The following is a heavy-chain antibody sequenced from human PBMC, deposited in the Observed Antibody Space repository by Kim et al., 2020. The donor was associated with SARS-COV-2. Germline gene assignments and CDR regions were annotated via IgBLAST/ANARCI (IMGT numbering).Heavy chain of an antibody. CDR3: AGLFGDESVDY. Sequence: GGSLRLSCAASGFTFSSYSMSWVRQPPGRGLEWVSVISGSGDGTFYADSVKGRFTISRDNSKSTLYLQMNSLRAEDTAVYYCAGLFGDESVDYWGQGTLVTVSS. J-gene: IGHJ4*02. D-gene: IGHD3-10*02. CDR2: ISGSGDGT. V-gene: IGHV3-23*01. CDR1: GFTFSSYS.